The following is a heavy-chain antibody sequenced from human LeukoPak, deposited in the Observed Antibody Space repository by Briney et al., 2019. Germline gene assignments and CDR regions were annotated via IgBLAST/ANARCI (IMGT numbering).Heavy chain of an antibody. V-gene: IGHV4-31*03. CDR2: IYYSGST. CDR3: ARDRNSGSYLDYYYYIDV. Sequence: PSQTLSLTCTVSGGSINSGGYYWTWIRQHPGKGLDGIGYIYYSGSTYYNPSLKSRLTISLDMSKNQFSLRLSSVTAADTAVYYCARDRNSGSYLDYYYYIDVWGKGTTVTVSS. D-gene: IGHD1-26*01. CDR1: GGSINSGGYY. J-gene: IGHJ6*03.